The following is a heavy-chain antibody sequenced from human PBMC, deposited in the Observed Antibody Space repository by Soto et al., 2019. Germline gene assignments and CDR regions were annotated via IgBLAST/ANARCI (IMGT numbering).Heavy chain of an antibody. Sequence: ASVMVSCQASGYIYTGYYSHWVPHAPTHGLEWMGWRNPTTGDTNYTQKVKGWVTMTRETDISTAYMETSRLRSDDTAVYYCATPRTSKTVSGETASYFYYWG. D-gene: IGHD6-19*01. V-gene: IGHV1-2*04. J-gene: IGHJ4*01. CDR2: RNPTTGDT. CDR3: ATPRTSKTVSGETASYFYY. CDR1: GYIYTGYY.